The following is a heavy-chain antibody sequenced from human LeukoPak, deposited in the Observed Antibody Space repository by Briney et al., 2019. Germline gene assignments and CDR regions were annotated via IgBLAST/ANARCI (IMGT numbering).Heavy chain of an antibody. D-gene: IGHD4-11*01. Sequence: SETLSLTCAVSGGSISSYYWSWIRQPAGKGLEWIGRIYTSGSTNHNPSLKSRVTMSVDTSKNQFSLKLSSVTAADTAVYYCARTRNDYSNYYYMDVWGKGTTVTVSS. J-gene: IGHJ6*03. CDR3: ARTRNDYSNYYYMDV. CDR1: GGSISSYY. CDR2: IYTSGST. V-gene: IGHV4-4*07.